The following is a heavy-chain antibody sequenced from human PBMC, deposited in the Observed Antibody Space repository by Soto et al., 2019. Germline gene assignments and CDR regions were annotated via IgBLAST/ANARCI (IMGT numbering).Heavy chain of an antibody. V-gene: IGHV1-3*01. Sequence: GASVQVSCTASGYTFTSYAMHWVRQAPGQRLEWMGWINAGNGNTKYSQKFQGRVTITRDTSASTAYMELSSLRSEDTAVYYCARDYDSSGYYYSYGMDVWGQGTTVTVSS. CDR1: GYTFTSYA. D-gene: IGHD3-22*01. CDR3: ARDYDSSGYYYSYGMDV. CDR2: INAGNGNT. J-gene: IGHJ6*02.